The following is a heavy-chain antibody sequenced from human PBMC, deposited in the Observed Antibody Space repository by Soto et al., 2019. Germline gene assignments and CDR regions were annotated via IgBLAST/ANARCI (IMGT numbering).Heavy chain of an antibody. CDR1: GYTLLYFG. D-gene: IGHD1-26*01. V-gene: IGHV1-18*01. CDR3: AREKVGSYNRHLDY. J-gene: IGHJ4*01. Sequence: ASVKVACKPSGYTLLYFGLSWVRQAPGQGLEWMGCISAYKTNTNYAQKLQGRVTMTTDTSTNTAFTELRGLRSDDTAFYYCAREKVGSYNRHLDYWGQGTLVSVSS. CDR2: ISAYKTNT.